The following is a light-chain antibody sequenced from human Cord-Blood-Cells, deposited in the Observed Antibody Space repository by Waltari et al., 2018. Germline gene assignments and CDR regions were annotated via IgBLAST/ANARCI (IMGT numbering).Light chain of an antibody. CDR3: SSYTSSSTYV. CDR2: EVI. J-gene: IGLJ1*01. Sequence: QSALTQPASVSGSPGQSITISCTGTSSDVGGYNYVSWYQQHPGKAPKHMIYEVINRPSGVSNRFSGSKSGNTASLTISGLQAEDEADYYCSSYTSSSTYVFGTGTKVTVL. V-gene: IGLV2-14*01. CDR1: SSDVGGYNY.